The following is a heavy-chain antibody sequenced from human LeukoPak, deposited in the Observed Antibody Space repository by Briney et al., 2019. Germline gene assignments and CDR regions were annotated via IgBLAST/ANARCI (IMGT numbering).Heavy chain of an antibody. CDR1: GFTFSSYV. CDR3: AKGEQWLVPHGAFDI. V-gene: IGHV3-23*01. D-gene: IGHD6-19*01. CDR2: ISGSGGST. Sequence: GGSLRLSCGASGFTFSSYVMSWVRQAPGKGLEWVSAISGSGGSTYYADSVKGRFTISRDNSKNTLYLQMNSLRAEDTAVYYCAKGEQWLVPHGAFDIWGQGTMVTVSS. J-gene: IGHJ3*02.